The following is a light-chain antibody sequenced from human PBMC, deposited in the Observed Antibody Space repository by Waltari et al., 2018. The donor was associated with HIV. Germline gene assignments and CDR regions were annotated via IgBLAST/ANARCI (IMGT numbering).Light chain of an antibody. V-gene: IGKV4-1*01. CDR2: WAS. CDR1: QSVLYNSNNKNY. Sequence: DIVMTQSPDSLAVSLGERATINCKSSQSVLYNSNNKNYLAWYQQKPGQPPKLLIYWASTRESGVPDRFSGSGSGTDFTLTISSLQAEDVAVYYCQQYYSTPFTFGPGTKVDTK. J-gene: IGKJ3*01. CDR3: QQYYSTPFT.